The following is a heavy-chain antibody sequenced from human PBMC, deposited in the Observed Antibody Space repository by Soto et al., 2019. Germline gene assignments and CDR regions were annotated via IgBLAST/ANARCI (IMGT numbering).Heavy chain of an antibody. D-gene: IGHD5-12*01. CDR1: GFTFSNAW. CDR3: TTDRVNGGDSGYDLPLPYYYYYMDV. V-gene: IGHV3-15*01. CDR2: IKSKTDGGTT. J-gene: IGHJ6*03. Sequence: GGSLRLSCAASGFTFSNAWMSWVRQAPGKGLEWVGRIKSKTDGGTTDYAAPVKGRFTNSRDDSKNTLYLQMNSLKTEDTAVYYCTTDRVNGGDSGYDLPLPYYYYYMDVWGKGTTVTVSS.